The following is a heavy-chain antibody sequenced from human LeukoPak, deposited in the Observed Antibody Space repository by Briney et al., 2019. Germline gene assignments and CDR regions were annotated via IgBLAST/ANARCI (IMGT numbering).Heavy chain of an antibody. D-gene: IGHD3-22*01. CDR2: ISGSGGST. J-gene: IGHJ3*02. CDR3: AKDRDTYYYDSAGPGPDAFDI. Sequence: PGGSLRLSCAASGFTFSNYAMSWVRQAPGKGLEWVSAISGSGGSTYYADSVKGRFTISRDNSKNTLYLQMNSLRAEDTAVYYCAKDRDTYYYDSAGPGPDAFDIWGQGTMVTV. CDR1: GFTFSNYA. V-gene: IGHV3-23*01.